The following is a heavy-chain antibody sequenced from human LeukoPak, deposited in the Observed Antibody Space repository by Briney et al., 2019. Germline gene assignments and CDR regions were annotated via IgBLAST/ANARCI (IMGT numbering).Heavy chain of an antibody. CDR1: GFTVSNYG. CDR3: AKDGVVVVPAEDY. Sequence: PGGSLRLSCAASGFTVSNYGMYWVRQAPGKGLEWVAFIRYDGSNKYYADSVKGRFTISRDNSKNTLYLQMNSLRAEDTAVYYCAKDGVVVVPAEDYWGQGTLVTVSS. J-gene: IGHJ4*01. D-gene: IGHD2-2*01. CDR2: IRYDGSNK. V-gene: IGHV3-30*02.